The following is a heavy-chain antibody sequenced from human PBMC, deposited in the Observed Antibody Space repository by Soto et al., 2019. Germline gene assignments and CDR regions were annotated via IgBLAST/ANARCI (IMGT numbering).Heavy chain of an antibody. CDR3: ARDGRGLGKLSLFEY. V-gene: IGHV3-53*01. Sequence: PGGSLRLSCAASGFNVNADYMSWVRQTPGKGLEWVSFIYNGESTHYADSVKGRFTISSDKSKNALYLQMNSLRVEDTAVYYCARDGRGLGKLSLFEYWGQGTLVTVSS. CDR2: IYNGEST. CDR1: GFNVNADY. D-gene: IGHD3-16*01. J-gene: IGHJ4*02.